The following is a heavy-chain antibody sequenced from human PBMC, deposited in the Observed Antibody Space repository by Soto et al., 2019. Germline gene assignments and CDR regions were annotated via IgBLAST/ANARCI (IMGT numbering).Heavy chain of an antibody. D-gene: IGHD3-3*01. V-gene: IGHV4-4*02. CDR3: ARDSPGESIYAGRGSAFDI. J-gene: IGHJ3*02. CDR2: IYHSGST. CDR1: GGSISSSNW. Sequence: QVQLQESGPGLVKPSGTLSLTCAASGGSISSSNWWSWVRKPPGKGLEWIGEIYHSGSTNYNPSLKSRVTISVDKSKNQFSLKLSSVTAADTAVYYCARDSPGESIYAGRGSAFDIWGQGTMVTVSS.